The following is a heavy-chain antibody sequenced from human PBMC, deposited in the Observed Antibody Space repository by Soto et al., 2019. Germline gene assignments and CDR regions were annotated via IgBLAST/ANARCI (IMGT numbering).Heavy chain of an antibody. Sequence: PSDTLFLTCTVSGGSMSSGRYYWSWIRQHPGKGLQWIGYIYYSGSTYYNPSLKSRVTISVDTSKNQFSLKLSSVTAADTAVYYCARDRGRGYSYGHARHFDYWGQGTLVTVSS. J-gene: IGHJ4*02. D-gene: IGHD5-18*01. CDR2: IYYSGST. CDR3: ARDRGRGYSYGHARHFDY. CDR1: GGSMSSGRYY. V-gene: IGHV4-31*03.